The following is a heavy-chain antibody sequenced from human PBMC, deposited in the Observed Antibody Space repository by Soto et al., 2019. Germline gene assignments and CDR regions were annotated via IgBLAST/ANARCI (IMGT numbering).Heavy chain of an antibody. D-gene: IGHD4-17*01. CDR2: IPHDGSYK. J-gene: IGHJ4*02. V-gene: IGHV3-30*03. CDR1: GLPFSSYG. Sequence: QVQLVESGGGVVQPGRSLRLSCAASGLPFSSYGIHWVRQAPGKGLECVAIIPHDGSYKYHVDSVKGRFTISRDNSKNTLYLQMDSLRPEDTAVYYCGALNYGGDDCWGQGTLVTVSS. CDR3: GALNYGGDDC.